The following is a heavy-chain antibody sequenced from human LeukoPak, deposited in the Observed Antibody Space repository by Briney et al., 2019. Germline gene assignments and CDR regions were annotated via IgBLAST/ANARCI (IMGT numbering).Heavy chain of an antibody. V-gene: IGHV1-46*01. CDR1: GYTFTSYY. CDR3: ARGTGGAIAVAGTAHDY. Sequence: ASVKVSCKASGYTFTSYYMHWVRQAPGQGLEWMGIINPSGGSTSYAQKFQGRVTMTRDMSTSTVYMELSSLRSEDTAVYYCARGTGGAIAVAGTAHDYWGQGTLVAVSS. J-gene: IGHJ4*02. D-gene: IGHD6-19*01. CDR2: INPSGGST.